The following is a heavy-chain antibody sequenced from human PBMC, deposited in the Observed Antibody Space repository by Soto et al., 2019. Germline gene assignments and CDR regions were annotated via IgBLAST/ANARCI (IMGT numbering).Heavy chain of an antibody. CDR3: ARIHWAQSSLDY. Sequence: QLQLQESGSSLVKPSETLSLTCAVSGGSIDSGAFSLSWIRQPPGKGLEWIGYVTQSGTAYSIPSLNGRLTLSVDSSQTQFSLKLTSVTAADSAFYYCARIHWAQSSLDYWGRGILVTVSS. J-gene: IGHJ4*02. V-gene: IGHV4-30-2*01. CDR1: GGSIDSGAFS. D-gene: IGHD6-19*01. CDR2: VTQSGTA.